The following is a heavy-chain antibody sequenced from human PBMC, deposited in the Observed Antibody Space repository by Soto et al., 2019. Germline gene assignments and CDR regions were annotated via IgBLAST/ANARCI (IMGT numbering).Heavy chain of an antibody. CDR1: GGSISSSAYY. Sequence: LQLQESGPGLVKPSETLSLTCTVSGGSISSSAYYWVWIRQPPGKGLEWIGSFYYSGSTYYNPSLKSRVTISVDTSDNQFSLKLSSVTAADTAVYYCARQVVDGTVAGSGSFDYWGQGTLVTVSS. V-gene: IGHV4-39*01. D-gene: IGHD3-10*01. CDR2: FYYSGST. J-gene: IGHJ4*02. CDR3: ARQVVDGTVAGSGSFDY.